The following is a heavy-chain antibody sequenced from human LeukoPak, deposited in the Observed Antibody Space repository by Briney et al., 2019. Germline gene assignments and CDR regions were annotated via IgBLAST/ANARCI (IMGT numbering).Heavy chain of an antibody. Sequence: GGSLRLSCAASGFTFSSYSMNWVRQAPGKGLGWVSSISSSSSYIYYADSVKGRFTISRDNAKNSLYLQMNSLRAEDTAVYYCARKVSSSWYYFDYWGQGTLVTVSS. CDR1: GFTFSSYS. D-gene: IGHD6-13*01. J-gene: IGHJ4*02. V-gene: IGHV3-21*01. CDR3: ARKVSSSWYYFDY. CDR2: ISSSSSYI.